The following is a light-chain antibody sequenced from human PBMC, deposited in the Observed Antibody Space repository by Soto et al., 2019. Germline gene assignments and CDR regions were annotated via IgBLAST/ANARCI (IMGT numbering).Light chain of an antibody. CDR2: KAS. CDR1: QTISNW. V-gene: IGKV1-5*03. Sequence: DIQMTQSPSTLSASVGDRVTITCRASQTISNWLAWYQQKAGKAPKLLIYKASSLEGGVPSRFSGRGSGTEFTLTISSLQPDDFATYDCQQYNGTFGQGTKVEIK. J-gene: IGKJ1*01. CDR3: QQYNGT.